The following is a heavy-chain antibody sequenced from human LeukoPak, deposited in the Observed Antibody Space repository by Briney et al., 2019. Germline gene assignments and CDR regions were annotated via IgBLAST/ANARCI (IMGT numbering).Heavy chain of an antibody. CDR1: GGSISSYY. D-gene: IGHD2-2*02. V-gene: IGHV4-59*01. Sequence: SETLSLTCTVSGGSISSYYWSWIRQPPGKGLEWIGYIYYSGSTNYNPSLKSRVTISVDPSKSQFSLKLSSVTAADTAVYYCARVVPATISWFDRWGQGTLVTVSS. CDR3: ARVVPATISWFDR. J-gene: IGHJ5*02. CDR2: IYYSGST.